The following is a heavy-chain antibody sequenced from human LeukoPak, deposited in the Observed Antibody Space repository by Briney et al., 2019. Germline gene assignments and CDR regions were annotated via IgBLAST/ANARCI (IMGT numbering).Heavy chain of an antibody. CDR2: FSAYNGNT. CDR1: GYTFTSYG. Sequence: ASVKVSCKASGYTFTSYGISWVRQAPGQGLEWMGWFSAYNGNTNYAQKLQGRVTMTTDTSTSTAYMELRSLRSDDTAVYYCARDTLLLNCSSTSCSNWFDPWGQGTLVTVSS. D-gene: IGHD2-2*01. CDR3: ARDTLLLNCSSTSCSNWFDP. V-gene: IGHV1-18*01. J-gene: IGHJ5*02.